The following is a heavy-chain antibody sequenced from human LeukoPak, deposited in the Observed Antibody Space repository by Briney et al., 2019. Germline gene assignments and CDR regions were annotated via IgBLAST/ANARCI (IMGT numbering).Heavy chain of an antibody. V-gene: IGHV3-20*04. Sequence: GGSLRLSCAASGFTFDDYGMSWVRQAPGKGLEWVSGLNWNGGSTGYADSVKGRFTISRDNAKNSLYLQMNSLRAEDTALYYCARVLGPVLRFLELVHGGFDYWGQGTLVTVSS. CDR1: GFTFDDYG. CDR3: ARVLGPVLRFLELVHGGFDY. CDR2: LNWNGGST. D-gene: IGHD3-3*01. J-gene: IGHJ4*02.